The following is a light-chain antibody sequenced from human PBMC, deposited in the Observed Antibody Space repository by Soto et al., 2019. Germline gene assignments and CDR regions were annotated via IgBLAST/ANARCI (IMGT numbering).Light chain of an antibody. CDR1: SSNIGSNP. J-gene: IGLJ2*01. V-gene: IGLV1-44*01. CDR2: TNN. CDR3: AAWDNSLNGLI. Sequence: QAVVTQPPSASGTPGQRVTISCSGSSSNIGSNPVSWYQQFPGAAPKLLIYTNNQRPSGVPDRFSGSKSGTSASLAISGLQSEDDADYYCAAWDNSLNGLIFGGGTKLTVL.